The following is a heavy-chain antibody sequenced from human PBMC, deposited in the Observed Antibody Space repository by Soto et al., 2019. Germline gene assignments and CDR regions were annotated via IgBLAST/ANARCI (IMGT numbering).Heavy chain of an antibody. CDR1: GGSISSGGYY. CDR2: IYYSGST. V-gene: IGHV4-31*03. Sequence: SETLSLTCTVSGGSISSGGYYWSWIRQHPGKGLEWIGYIYYSGSTYYNPSLKSRVTISVDTSKNQFSLKLSSVTAADTAVYYCASFGGAHYDFWSGYSYGMDVWGQGTTVTVSS. CDR3: ASFGGAHYDFWSGYSYGMDV. D-gene: IGHD3-3*01. J-gene: IGHJ6*02.